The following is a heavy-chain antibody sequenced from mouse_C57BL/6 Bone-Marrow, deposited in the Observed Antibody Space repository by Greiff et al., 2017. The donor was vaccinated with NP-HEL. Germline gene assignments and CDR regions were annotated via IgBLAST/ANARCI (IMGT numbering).Heavy chain of an antibody. Sequence: QVQLQQPGAELVKPGASVKMSCKASGYTFTSYWITWVKQRPGQGLEWIGDIYPGSGSTNYNEKFKSKATLTVDTSSSTAYMQLSSLTSEDSAVYYCARSWDDERSYYAMDDWGQGTSVTVSS. V-gene: IGHV1-55*01. J-gene: IGHJ4*01. CDR1: GYTFTSYW. CDR3: ARSWDDERSYYAMDD. CDR2: IYPGSGST. D-gene: IGHD4-1*01.